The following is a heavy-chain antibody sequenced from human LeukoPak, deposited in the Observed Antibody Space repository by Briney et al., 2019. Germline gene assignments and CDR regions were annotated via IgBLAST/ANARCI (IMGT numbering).Heavy chain of an antibody. CDR2: NRSNTAGGTT. J-gene: IGHJ4*02. CDR3: SKGGGTHDY. D-gene: IGHD2-15*01. CDR1: GLTFNNAW. Sequence: PGGSLRLSCAASGLTFNNAWMSWVRQAPGKGLEWVGRNRSNTAGGTTDYGTPVKGRFTISRDDSKNTLYLQMNSLKTEDTAVYYCSKGGGTHDYWGQGTLVTVSS. V-gene: IGHV3-15*01.